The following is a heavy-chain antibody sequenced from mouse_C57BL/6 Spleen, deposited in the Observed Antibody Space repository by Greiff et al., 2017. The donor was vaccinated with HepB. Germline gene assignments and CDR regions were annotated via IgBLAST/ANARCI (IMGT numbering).Heavy chain of an antibody. J-gene: IGHJ4*01. Sequence: VKLVESGAELMKPGASVKLSCKATGYTFTGYWIEWVKQRPGHGLEWIGEILPGSGSTNYNEKFKGKATFTADTSSNTAYMQLSSMTTEDSAIYYCASRLRLTLYYAMDYWGQGTSVTVSS. CDR2: ILPGSGST. CDR1: GYTFTGYW. V-gene: IGHV1-9*01. D-gene: IGHD3-2*02. CDR3: ASRLRLTLYYAMDY.